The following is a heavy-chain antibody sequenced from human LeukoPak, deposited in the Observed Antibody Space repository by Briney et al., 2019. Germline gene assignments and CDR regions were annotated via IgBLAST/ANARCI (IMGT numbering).Heavy chain of an antibody. Sequence: ASVKVSCKASGGTFSSYAISWVRQAPGQGLEWMGGIIPIFGTANYAQKFQGGVTITADESTSTAYMELSSLRSEDTAVYYCARAMGDYYDSSVFYWGQGTLVTVSS. CDR3: ARAMGDYYDSSVFY. CDR1: GGTFSSYA. V-gene: IGHV1-69*13. J-gene: IGHJ4*02. D-gene: IGHD3-22*01. CDR2: IIPIFGTA.